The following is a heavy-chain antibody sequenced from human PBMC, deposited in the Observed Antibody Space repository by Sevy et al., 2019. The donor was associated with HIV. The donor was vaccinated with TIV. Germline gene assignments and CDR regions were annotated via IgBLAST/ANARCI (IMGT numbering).Heavy chain of an antibody. J-gene: IGHJ6*02. CDR1: RFTFSSHG. CDR3: ARDVRTTVTKYYGMDV. CDR2: MSYDGSNK. D-gene: IGHD4-17*01. Sequence: GGSLRLSCAASRFTFSSHGMHWVRQAPGKGLEWVAVMSYDGSNKYYADSVKGRFTISRDNSKNTLYLQMNSLRAEDTAVYYCARDVRTTVTKYYGMDVWGQGTTVTVSS. V-gene: IGHV3-30*03.